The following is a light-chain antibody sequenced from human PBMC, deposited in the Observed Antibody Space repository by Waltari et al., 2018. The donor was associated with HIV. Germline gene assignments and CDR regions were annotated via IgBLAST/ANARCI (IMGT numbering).Light chain of an antibody. CDR3: SSYGGNSNVV. CDR1: SSDVRDYTY. CDR2: EVN. J-gene: IGLJ2*01. Sequence: QSALTQPPSPSGSPRQSVTISCTGTSSDVRDYTYVSWSPQPPGKAPPLMILEVNKRSEGVPDRFSGSKSGNTASLTVSGLQAEDEAEYFCSSYGGNSNVVFGGGTKLTVL. V-gene: IGLV2-8*01.